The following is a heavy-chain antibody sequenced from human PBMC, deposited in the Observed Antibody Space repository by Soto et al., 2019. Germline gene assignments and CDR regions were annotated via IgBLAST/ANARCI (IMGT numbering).Heavy chain of an antibody. CDR3: AKTQGWVVLTKYYYYMDV. CDR2: IGGTGSGGST. CDR1: GFSFSTFA. D-gene: IGHD3-22*01. V-gene: IGHV3-23*01. Sequence: EVQLLESGGNLVQPGGSLRLSCAASGFSFSTFAMSWVRQAPGEGMEWVAGIGGTGSGGSTYYADSVKGRYTISRDDSKNTLYLEVDSLRAEHTAVYFCAKTQGWVVLTKYYYYMDVWGKGTTVSVSS. J-gene: IGHJ6*03.